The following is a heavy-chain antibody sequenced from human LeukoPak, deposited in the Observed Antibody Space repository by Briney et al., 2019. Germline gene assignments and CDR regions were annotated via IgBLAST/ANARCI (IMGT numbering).Heavy chain of an antibody. CDR3: ARGYCGGDCGSADY. V-gene: IGHV4-34*01. CDR2: INHSGST. Sequence: SETLSLTCAVYGGSFSGYYWSWIRQPPGKGLEWIGEINHSGSTNYNPSLKSRVTISVDTSKNQFSLKLSSVTAADTAVYYCARGYCGGDCGSADYWGQGTLVTVSS. CDR1: GGSFSGYY. D-gene: IGHD2-21*02. J-gene: IGHJ4*02.